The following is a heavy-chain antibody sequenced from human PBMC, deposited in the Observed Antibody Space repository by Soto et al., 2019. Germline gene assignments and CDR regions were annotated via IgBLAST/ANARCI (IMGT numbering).Heavy chain of an antibody. V-gene: IGHV6-1*01. D-gene: IGHD1-1*01. J-gene: IGHJ6*02. Sequence: QVQLQQSGPGLVKPSETLSLTCVVSGDSVSSNTAAWNWIRQSPSRGPEWLGRTFYRSKWYNDYAVSVNGRKTINPDTPKNRVALHLSSVAPEDTAVYYCARYFITYNYGGGGMYVWGPGTTVTVSS. CDR2: TFYRSKWYN. CDR1: GDSVSSNTAA. CDR3: ARYFITYNYGGGGMYV.